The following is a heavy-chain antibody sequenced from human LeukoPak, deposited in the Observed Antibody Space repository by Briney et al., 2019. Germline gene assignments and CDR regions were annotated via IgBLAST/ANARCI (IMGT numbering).Heavy chain of an antibody. V-gene: IGHV3-7*01. D-gene: IGHD5-24*01. CDR1: GFTFSSYW. CDR2: IKQDGSEK. J-gene: IGHJ3*02. Sequence: GGSLRLSCAASGFTFSSYWMSWVRQAPGKGLEWVANIKQDGSEKYYVDSVKGRFTISRDNAKNSLYLQMNSLRAEDTAVYYCARVGGMTTINNAAFDIWGHGTMVTVSS. CDR3: ARVGGMTTINNAAFDI.